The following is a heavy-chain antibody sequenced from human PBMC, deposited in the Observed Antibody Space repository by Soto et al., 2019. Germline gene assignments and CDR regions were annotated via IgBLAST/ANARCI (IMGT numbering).Heavy chain of an antibody. J-gene: IGHJ3*02. V-gene: IGHV1-58*01. Sequence: SVKVSCKASGFTFTSSAVQWVRQARGQRLEWIGWIVVGSGNTNYAQKFQERVTITRDMSTSTAYMELSSLRSEDTAVYYCAAEGGGYYDSSGYYDGWAFDIWGQGTMVTVPS. CDR3: AAEGGGYYDSSGYYDGWAFDI. CDR2: IVVGSGNT. CDR1: GFTFTSSA. D-gene: IGHD3-22*01.